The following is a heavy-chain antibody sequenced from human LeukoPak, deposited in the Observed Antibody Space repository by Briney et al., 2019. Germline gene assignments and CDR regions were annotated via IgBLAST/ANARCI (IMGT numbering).Heavy chain of an antibody. J-gene: IGHJ4*02. CDR1: GGSFSGYY. V-gene: IGHV4-34*01. CDR3: AILHFSDY. Sequence: SETLSLTCAVYGGSFSGYYWSWIRQPPGKGLEWIGEINHSGSTNYNPSLKSRVTISVDTSKNQFSLKLSSVTAADTAVYYCAILHFSDYWGQGTLATVSS. CDR2: INHSGST. D-gene: IGHD2/OR15-2a*01.